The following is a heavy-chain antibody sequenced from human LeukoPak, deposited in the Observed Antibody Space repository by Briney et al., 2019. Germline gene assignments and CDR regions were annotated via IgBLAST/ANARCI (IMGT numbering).Heavy chain of an antibody. V-gene: IGHV4-34*01. J-gene: IGHJ3*02. Sequence: SETLSLTCAVYGGSFSDYYWNWIRQPPGKGLEWIGEINHTGSTNYNPSLKSRVTMSVDTSKNQFSLKLSSVTAADTAVYYCARVGESSGGSPEPDAFDIWGQGTMVTVSS. CDR2: INHTGST. CDR1: GGSFSDYY. D-gene: IGHD2-15*01. CDR3: ARVGESSGGSPEPDAFDI.